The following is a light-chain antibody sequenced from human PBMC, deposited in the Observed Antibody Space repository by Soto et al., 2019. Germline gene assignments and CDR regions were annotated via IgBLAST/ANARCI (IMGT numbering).Light chain of an antibody. J-gene: IGKJ4*01. Sequence: DIQMTQSPSTLAASVGDRVTITCRASQSISSRLAWYQQEPGKAPKLLIYKASSLESGVPSRFIGSGSGTEFTLTISSLQPDDFATYYCQQYNSYSLTFGGGTKVEIK. CDR1: QSISSR. CDR3: QQYNSYSLT. V-gene: IGKV1-5*03. CDR2: KAS.